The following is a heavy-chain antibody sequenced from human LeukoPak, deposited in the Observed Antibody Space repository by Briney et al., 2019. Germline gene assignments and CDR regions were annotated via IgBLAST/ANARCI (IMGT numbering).Heavy chain of an antibody. CDR2: FDPEDGET. J-gene: IGHJ3*02. V-gene: IGHV1-24*01. CDR1: GYTLTELS. Sequence: GASVKVSCKVSGYTLTELSMHWVRQAPGKGLEWMGGFDPEDGETIYAQKFQGRVTMTEDTSTDTAYMELSSLRSEDTAVYYCATAIGLYCSSTSCYDAFDIWGQGTMVTVSS. CDR3: ATAIGLYCSSTSCYDAFDI. D-gene: IGHD2-2*01.